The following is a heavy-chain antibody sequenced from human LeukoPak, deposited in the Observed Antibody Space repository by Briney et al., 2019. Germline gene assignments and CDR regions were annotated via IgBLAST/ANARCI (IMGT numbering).Heavy chain of an antibody. J-gene: IGHJ6*02. Sequence: SETLSLTCTISGGSISSYYWSWIRQPPGKGLEWIGYIYYSGSTNYNPSLKSRVTISVDTSKNQFSLKLSSVTAADTAVYYCARQMSAWSGYDFWSGRHYGMDVWGQGTTVTVSS. CDR2: IYYSGST. D-gene: IGHD3-3*01. V-gene: IGHV4-59*08. CDR1: GGSISSYY. CDR3: ARQMSAWSGYDFWSGRHYGMDV.